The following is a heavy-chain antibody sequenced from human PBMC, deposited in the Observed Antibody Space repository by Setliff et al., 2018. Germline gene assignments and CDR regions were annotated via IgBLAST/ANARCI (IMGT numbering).Heavy chain of an antibody. Sequence: GESLKISCRGSGYTFSDYWIGWVRQMPGKGLEWMGIIYPGDSDTRYSPSFQGQVTFSADKSISTAYLQWRSLKASDSATYYCARVVGADGMGTDYWGQGTVGTVSS. V-gene: IGHV5-51*01. CDR3: ARVVGADGMGTDY. J-gene: IGHJ4*02. CDR2: IYPGDSDT. CDR1: GYTFSDYW. D-gene: IGHD2-15*01.